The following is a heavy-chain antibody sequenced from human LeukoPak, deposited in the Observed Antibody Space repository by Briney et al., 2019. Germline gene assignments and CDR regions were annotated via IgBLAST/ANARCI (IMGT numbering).Heavy chain of an antibody. J-gene: IGHJ3*01. CDR1: GFTFSNSW. D-gene: IGHD2-15*01. CDR2: IKSKTDGGTT. CDR3: ATAAAATGGAFDV. Sequence: PGGSLRLSCAASGFTFSNSWMSWVRQAPGKGLEWVGRIKSKTDGGTTDYAAHVKGRFTISRDDSKNTLYLQVNSLKTEDTAVYYCATAAAATGGAFDVWGQGPMVTVSS. V-gene: IGHV3-15*01.